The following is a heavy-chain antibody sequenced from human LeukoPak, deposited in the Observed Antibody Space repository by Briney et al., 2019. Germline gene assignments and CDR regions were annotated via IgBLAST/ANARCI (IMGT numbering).Heavy chain of an antibody. CDR3: AKSGGPLNNWFDP. CDR2: ISGSGEST. Sequence: GSPRLSCAASEFTFSNYAMSWVRQAPGKGLEWVSAISGSGESTYYGDSVKGRFTISRDNSKNTLHLQMNSLRAEDTAVYYCAKSGGPLNNWFDPWGQGTLVTVSS. CDR1: EFTFSNYA. V-gene: IGHV3-23*01. J-gene: IGHJ5*02. D-gene: IGHD3-10*01.